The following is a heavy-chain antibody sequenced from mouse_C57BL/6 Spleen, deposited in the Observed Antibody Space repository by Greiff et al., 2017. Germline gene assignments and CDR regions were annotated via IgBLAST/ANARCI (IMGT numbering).Heavy chain of an antibody. Sequence: QVQLQQPGAELVRPGTSVKLSCKASGYTFTSYWMHWVKQRPGQGLEWIGVIDPSDSYTNYNQKFKGKDTLTVDTSSSTAYMQRSSLTSEDSAVYCCASPLYGSSFFDYWGQGTTLTVSS. CDR2: IDPSDSYT. J-gene: IGHJ2*01. D-gene: IGHD1-1*01. V-gene: IGHV1-59*01. CDR3: ASPLYGSSFFDY. CDR1: GYTFTSYW.